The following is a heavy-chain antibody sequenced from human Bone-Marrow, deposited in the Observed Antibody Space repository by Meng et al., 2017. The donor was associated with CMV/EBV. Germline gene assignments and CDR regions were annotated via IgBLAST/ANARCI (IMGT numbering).Heavy chain of an antibody. CDR1: YTFTGYY. V-gene: IGHV1-2*02. D-gene: IGHD2-2*01. J-gene: IGHJ5*02. CDR2: INPNSGGT. CDR3: ARDRYCSSTSCSEYWFDP. Sequence: YTFTGYYMHWVRQAHGQGLEWMGWINPNSGGTNYAQKFQGRVTMTRDTSISTAYMELSRLRSDDTAVYYCARDRYCSSTSCSEYWFDPWGQGTLVTVSS.